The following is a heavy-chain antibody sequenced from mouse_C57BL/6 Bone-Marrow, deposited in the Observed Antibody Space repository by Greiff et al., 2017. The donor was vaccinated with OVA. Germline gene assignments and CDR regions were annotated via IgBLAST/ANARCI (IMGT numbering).Heavy chain of an antibody. J-gene: IGHJ1*03. CDR2: IYPGSGST. Sequence: QVQLQQPGAELVKPGASVKMSCKASGYTFTSYWITWVKQRPGQGLEWIGDIYPGSGSTNYNEKFKSKATLTVDTSSSTAYMQLSSLTSEDSAVYYCARSSYYYGSSPYWYFDVWGTGTTDTVSS. CDR1: GYTFTSYW. CDR3: ARSSYYYGSSPYWYFDV. V-gene: IGHV1-55*01. D-gene: IGHD1-1*01.